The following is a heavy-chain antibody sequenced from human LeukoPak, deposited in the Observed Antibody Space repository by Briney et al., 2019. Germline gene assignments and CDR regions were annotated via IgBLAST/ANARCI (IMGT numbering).Heavy chain of an antibody. CDR3: TRDSNYSFDY. Sequence: QPGGSLRLSCAASGFTFSNHGMHWVRQAPGKGLEWVAYISYDGSSKYYADSVKGRLTLSRDNSKNMVSLQMNSLRAEDTAVYYCTRDSNYSFDYWGQGTLVTVSS. CDR1: GFTFSNHG. D-gene: IGHD4-11*01. J-gene: IGHJ4*02. CDR2: ISYDGSSK. V-gene: IGHV3-30*02.